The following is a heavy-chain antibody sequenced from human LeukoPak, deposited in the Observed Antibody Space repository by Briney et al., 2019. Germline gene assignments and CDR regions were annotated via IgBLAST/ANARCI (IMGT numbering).Heavy chain of an antibody. V-gene: IGHV4-31*03. J-gene: IGHJ6*02. CDR3: ARTIVVVPAATLRYYYYGMDV. CDR2: IYYSGST. CDR1: GGSISSGGYY. Sequence: SQTLSLTCTVSGGSISSGGYYWSWIRQHPGKGLVWIGYIYYSGSTYYNPSLKSRVTISVDTSKNQFSLKLSSVTAADTAVYYCARTIVVVPAATLRYYYYGMDVWGQGTTVTVSS. D-gene: IGHD2-2*01.